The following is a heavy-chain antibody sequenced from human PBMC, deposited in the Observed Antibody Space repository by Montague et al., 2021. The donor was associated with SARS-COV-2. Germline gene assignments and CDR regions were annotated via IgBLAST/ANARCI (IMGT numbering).Heavy chain of an antibody. CDR3: ARATRSIVVLNWFDP. J-gene: IGHJ5*02. V-gene: IGHV4-31*03. CDR1: GGSISSGGYY. CDR2: IYYSGST. D-gene: IGHD3-22*01. Sequence: TLSLTCTVSGGSISSGGYYWSWIRQHPGKDLEWIGYIYYSGSTYYNPSLKSRVTISVDTPKNQFSLKLSSVTAADTAVYYCARATRSIVVLNWFDPWGQGTLVTVSS.